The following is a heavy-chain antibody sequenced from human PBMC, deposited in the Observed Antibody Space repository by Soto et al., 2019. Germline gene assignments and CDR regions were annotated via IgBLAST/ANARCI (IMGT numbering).Heavy chain of an antibody. V-gene: IGHV3-11*01. Sequence: QVQLVESGGDFVKPGGSLRLSCAASGFTFSDYYMSWIRQAPGKGLECISYISGSGSSTYYADSVKGRFTVSRDNAKKSLYLQMNSLRAEDTAVYYCARDDDYGGTNNWFDPWGQGTLVTVSS. CDR1: GFTFSDYY. D-gene: IGHD4-17*01. CDR2: ISGSGSST. CDR3: ARDDDYGGTNNWFDP. J-gene: IGHJ5*02.